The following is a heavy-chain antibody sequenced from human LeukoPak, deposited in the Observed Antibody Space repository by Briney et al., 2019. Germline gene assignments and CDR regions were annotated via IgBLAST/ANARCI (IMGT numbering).Heavy chain of an antibody. Sequence: SETLSLTCTVYGASVSSTGYYWTWIRQPPGKGLEWIGSIYYSVSTYSNPSLQSRVTISLATSKNQVSLKLKSVTAADTAVYYCARRGDYDDRGGYHTPAFDYWGQGTLVTVSS. V-gene: IGHV4-39*01. J-gene: IGHJ4*02. CDR1: GASVSSTGYY. D-gene: IGHD3-22*01. CDR3: ARRGDYDDRGGYHTPAFDY. CDR2: IYYSVST.